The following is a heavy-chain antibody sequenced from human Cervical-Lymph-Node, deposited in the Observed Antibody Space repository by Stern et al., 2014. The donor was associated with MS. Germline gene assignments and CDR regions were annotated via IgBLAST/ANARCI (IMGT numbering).Heavy chain of an antibody. V-gene: IGHV3-74*02. CDR3: AYGTTGFFDY. D-gene: IGHD1-7*01. CDR1: GFTFSTYW. Sequence: EVHLVESGGGLVQPGGSLRLSCAASGFTFSTYWMTWVRRAPGKGLVWVSRISIDGTTTVYADSVKGRFTISRDNAKNTLYLHMTSLRVEDTAVYYCAYGTTGFFDYWGQGTLVTVSS. J-gene: IGHJ4*02. CDR2: ISIDGTTT.